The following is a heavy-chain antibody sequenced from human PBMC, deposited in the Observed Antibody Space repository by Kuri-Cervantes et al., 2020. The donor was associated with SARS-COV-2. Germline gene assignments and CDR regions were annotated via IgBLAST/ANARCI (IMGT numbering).Heavy chain of an antibody. CDR2: IIPIFGTA. D-gene: IGHD3-3*01. Sequence: SVKVSCKASGGTFSSYAISWVRQAPGQGLEWMGGIIPIFGTANYAQKFQGRVTITTDESTSTAYMELSSLRSEDTAVYYCASTIFGVDNWFDPWAREPWSPSPQ. CDR3: ASTIFGVDNWFDP. CDR1: GGTFSSYA. J-gene: IGHJ5*02. V-gene: IGHV1-69*05.